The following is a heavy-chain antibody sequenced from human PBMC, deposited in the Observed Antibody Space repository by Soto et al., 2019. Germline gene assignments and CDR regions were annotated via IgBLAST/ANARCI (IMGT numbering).Heavy chain of an antibody. V-gene: IGHV3-9*01. D-gene: IGHD6-19*01. CDR2: ISWNSGSI. Sequence: VQLVESGGGLVQPGRSLRLSCAASGFTFDDYAMHWVRQAPGKGLEWVSGISWNSGSIGYADSVKGRFTISRDNAKNSLYLQMNSLRAEDTALYYCAKGGYSSGYDYWGQGTLVTVSS. CDR3: AKGGYSSGYDY. CDR1: GFTFDDYA. J-gene: IGHJ4*02.